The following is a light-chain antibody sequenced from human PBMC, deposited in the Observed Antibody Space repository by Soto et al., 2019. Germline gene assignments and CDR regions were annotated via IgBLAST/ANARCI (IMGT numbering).Light chain of an antibody. V-gene: IGKV3-20*01. CDR1: QSVSSSY. Sequence: EIVFTQSPGTLSLSPGERATLSCRASQSVSSSYLAWYQQKPGQAPRLLIYGASSRATGIPDRFSGSGSGTDFTLTISRLEPEDFSVYYCRQYGSSPPTFGQGTKVDIK. CDR3: RQYGSSPPT. J-gene: IGKJ1*01. CDR2: GAS.